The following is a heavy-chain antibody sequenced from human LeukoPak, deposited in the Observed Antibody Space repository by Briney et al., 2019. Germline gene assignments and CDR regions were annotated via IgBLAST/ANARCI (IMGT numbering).Heavy chain of an antibody. D-gene: IGHD6-6*01. J-gene: IGHJ4*02. CDR1: GYSFTSYW. CDR3: TREYSTSSPGY. CDR2: IYPSDSDT. V-gene: IGHV5-51*01. Sequence: LGESLKISCKGSGYSFTSYWIGWVRQMPGKGLEWMGVIYPSDSDTRYSPSFQGQVTISADKSIGTAYLQWSSLKASDTAIYYCTREYSTSSPGYWGQGTLVTVSS.